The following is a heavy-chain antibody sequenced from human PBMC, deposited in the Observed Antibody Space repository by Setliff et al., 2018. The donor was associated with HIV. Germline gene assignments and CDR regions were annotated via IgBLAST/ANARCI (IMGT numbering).Heavy chain of an antibody. CDR1: VESFSGFY. J-gene: IGHJ4*02. CDR3: PRGLIGGYYFDY. V-gene: IGHV4-34*01. CDR2: INHSGST. D-gene: IGHD5-12*01. Sequence: PSETLSLTCAVYVESFSGFYWSWIRQRPGKGLEWIGEINHSGSTNYNPSLKSRVTISVDTSKNQFSLKLSFVTASDTAVYYCPRGLIGGYYFDYWGQGTLVTVSS.